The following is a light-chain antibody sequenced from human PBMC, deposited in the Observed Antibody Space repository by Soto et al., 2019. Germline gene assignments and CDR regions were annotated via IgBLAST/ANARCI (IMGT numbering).Light chain of an antibody. CDR2: KAS. Sequence: DIQMTQSPSTLSASVGDRVTITCRASQSISSWLAWYQQKPGKAPKLLIYKASNLESGGPSRFSGSGSGTEFTLTISSLQPDDFAIYYCQQYDTYTTFGQGTKVEIK. V-gene: IGKV1-5*03. J-gene: IGKJ1*01. CDR3: QQYDTYTT. CDR1: QSISSW.